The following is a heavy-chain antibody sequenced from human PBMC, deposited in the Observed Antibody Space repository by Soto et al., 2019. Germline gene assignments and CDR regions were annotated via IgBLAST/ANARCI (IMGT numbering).Heavy chain of an antibody. V-gene: IGHV3-33*01. CDR2: IWYDGSNK. CDR1: GFTFSSYG. D-gene: IGHD5-18*01. J-gene: IGHJ4*02. Sequence: GGSLRLSCAASGFTFSSYGMHWVRQAPGKGLEWVAVIWYDGSNKYYADSVKGRFTISRDNSKNTLYLQMNSLRAEDTAVYYCARELQGYSYVYGYWGQGTLVTVSS. CDR3: ARELQGYSYVYGY.